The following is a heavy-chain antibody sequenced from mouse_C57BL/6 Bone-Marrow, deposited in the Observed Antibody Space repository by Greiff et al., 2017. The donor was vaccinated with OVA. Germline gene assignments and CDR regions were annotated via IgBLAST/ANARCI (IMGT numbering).Heavy chain of an antibody. CDR3: EGLYCCGSSHWYFDV. J-gene: IGHJ1*03. CDR2: IDPANGNT. Sequence: EVQRVESVAELVRPGASVKLSCTASGFNIKNTYMHWVKQRPEQGLEWIGRIDPANGNTKYAPKFQGKATITADTSSNTAYLQLSSLTSEDTAIYYCEGLYCCGSSHWYFDVWGTGTTVTVSS. CDR1: GFNIKNTY. D-gene: IGHD1-1*01. V-gene: IGHV14-3*01.